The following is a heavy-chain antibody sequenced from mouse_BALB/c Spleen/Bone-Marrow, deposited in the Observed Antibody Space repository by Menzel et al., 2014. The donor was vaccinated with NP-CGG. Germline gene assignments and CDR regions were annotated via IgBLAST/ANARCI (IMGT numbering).Heavy chain of an antibody. CDR2: IRNKANGYTT. V-gene: IGHV7-3*02. CDR1: GFTFTDYY. J-gene: IGHJ2*01. Sequence: EVHLVESGGGLVQPGGSLRLSCATSGFTFTDYYMNWVRQPPGKALEWLGFIRNKANGYTTEYSASVKSRFTISRDNSQNILYLQMNTLRADDSATYYCARDKGRVFFDYWGQGTTLPVSS. CDR3: ARDKGRVFFDY.